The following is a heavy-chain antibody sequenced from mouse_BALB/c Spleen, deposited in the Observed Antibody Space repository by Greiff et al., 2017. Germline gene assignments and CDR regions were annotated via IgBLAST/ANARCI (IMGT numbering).Heavy chain of an antibody. CDR3: ARSRGYYGSSYGFAY. D-gene: IGHD1-1*01. CDR1: GYTFTDYN. V-gene: IGHV1S29*02. CDR2: IYPYNGGT. Sequence: EVQLQQSGPELVKPGASVKISCKASGYTFTDYNMHWVKQSHGKSLEWIGYIYPYNGGTGYNQKFKSKATLTVDNSSSTAYMELRSLTSEDSAVYYCARSRGYYGSSYGFAYSGQGTLVTVSA. J-gene: IGHJ3*01.